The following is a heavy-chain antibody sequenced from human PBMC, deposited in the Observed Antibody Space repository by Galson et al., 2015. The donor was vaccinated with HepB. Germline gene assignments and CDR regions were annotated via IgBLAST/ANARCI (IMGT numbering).Heavy chain of an antibody. D-gene: IGHD3-10*01. CDR3: ARGLRFPAGGFDP. J-gene: IGHJ5*02. CDR2: MNPNSGNT. Sequence: SVKVSCKASGYTLTSYDINWVRQATGQGLEWMGWMNPNSGNTGYAQKFQGRVTMTRNTSISTAYMELSSLRSEDTAVYYCARGLRFPAGGFDPWGQGTLVTVSS. V-gene: IGHV1-8*01. CDR1: GYTLTSYD.